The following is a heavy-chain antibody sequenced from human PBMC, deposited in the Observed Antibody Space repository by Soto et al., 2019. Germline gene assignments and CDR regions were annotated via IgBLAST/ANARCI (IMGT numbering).Heavy chain of an antibody. CDR2: MFSDDEK. V-gene: IGHV2-26*01. CDR3: ARIQRGGDLDWFDP. Sequence: QVTLKESGPVLVKPTETLTLTCSVSGFPLSKGRMGVSWIRQPPGKALEWLAHMFSDDEKSYSTSLKTRLTIAADSSKPRVVLTMTDLDPLDTGTYFCARIQRGGDLDWFDPWGQGTLVTVSS. D-gene: IGHD2-21*01. J-gene: IGHJ5*02. CDR1: GFPLSKGRMG.